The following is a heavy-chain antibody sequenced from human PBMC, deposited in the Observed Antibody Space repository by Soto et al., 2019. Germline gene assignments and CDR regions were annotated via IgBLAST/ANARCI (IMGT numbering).Heavy chain of an antibody. V-gene: IGHV4-59*01. CDR2: IYYSGST. D-gene: IGHD1-26*01. CDR1: GGSISSYY. J-gene: IGHJ4*02. CDR3: ARERNGMVFDY. Sequence: SETLSLTCTVSGGSISSYYWIWIRQPPGKGLEWIGYIYYSGSTNYNPSLKSRVTISVDTSKNQFSLKLSSVTAADTAVYYCARERNGMVFDYWGQGTLVTVSS.